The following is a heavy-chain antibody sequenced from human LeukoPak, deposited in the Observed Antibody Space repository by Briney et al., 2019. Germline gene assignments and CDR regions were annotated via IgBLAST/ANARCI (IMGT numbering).Heavy chain of an antibody. CDR1: GYTFTGYY. D-gene: IGHD6-19*01. J-gene: IGHJ4*02. Sequence: ASVKVSCKASGYTFTGYYMHWVRQAPGQGLEWMGWINPNSGGTNYAQKFQGRVTMTRDTSISTAYMELSRLRPDDTAVYYCARFIAVAGSFDYWGQGTLVTVSS. CDR2: INPNSGGT. CDR3: ARFIAVAGSFDY. V-gene: IGHV1-2*02.